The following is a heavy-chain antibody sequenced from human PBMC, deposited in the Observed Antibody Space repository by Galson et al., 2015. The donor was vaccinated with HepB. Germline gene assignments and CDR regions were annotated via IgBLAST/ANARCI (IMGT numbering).Heavy chain of an antibody. J-gene: IGHJ4*02. Sequence: SLRLSCAASGFTFSSYSMNWVRQAPGKGLEWVSSISSSSSYIYYADSVKGRFTISRDNAKNSLYLQMNSLKTEDTAVYYCTRDPQWELPDYWGQGTLVTVSS. CDR1: GFTFSSYS. V-gene: IGHV3-21*03. CDR2: ISSSSSYI. CDR3: TRDPQWELPDY. D-gene: IGHD1-26*01.